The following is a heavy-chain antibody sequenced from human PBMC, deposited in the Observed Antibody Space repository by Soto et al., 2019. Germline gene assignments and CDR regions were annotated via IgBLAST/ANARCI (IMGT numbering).Heavy chain of an antibody. CDR3: ARVGYSYGYDY. Sequence: SETLSLTCTVSGGSVSSGNYYWSWIRQPPGKGLEWIGYIYYSGSTNYNPSLKSRVTISVDTSKNQFSLNLSSVTAADTAVYYCARVGYSYGYDYWGQGTLVTVSS. CDR2: IYYSGST. D-gene: IGHD5-18*01. J-gene: IGHJ4*02. V-gene: IGHV4-61*01. CDR1: GGSVSSGNYY.